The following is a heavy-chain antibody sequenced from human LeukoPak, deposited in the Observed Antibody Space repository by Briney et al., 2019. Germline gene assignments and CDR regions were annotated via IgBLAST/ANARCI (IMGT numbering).Heavy chain of an antibody. Sequence: ASVKVSCKASGGTFSSYVISWVRQAPGQGREWRGGIIPIFGTANYAQKFQGRVTITTDESTSTAYMELSSLRSEQTPVYYCASYSAYSTSYYMDVWGKGTTVTVSS. V-gene: IGHV1-69*05. CDR3: ASYSAYSTSYYMDV. CDR1: GGTFSSYV. D-gene: IGHD4-11*01. CDR2: IIPIFGTA. J-gene: IGHJ6*03.